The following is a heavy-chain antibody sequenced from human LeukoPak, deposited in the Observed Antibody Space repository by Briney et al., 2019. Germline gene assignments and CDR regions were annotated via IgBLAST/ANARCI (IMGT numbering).Heavy chain of an antibody. Sequence: ASVKVSCKASGYTFTGYYMHWVRQAPGQGLEWMGWINPNSGGTNYAQKFQGRVTMTRDTSISTAYMELSRLRSDDTAVYYCARDPYDFWSGPPMGWFDPWGQGTLVTVSS. V-gene: IGHV1-2*02. J-gene: IGHJ5*02. CDR1: GYTFTGYY. CDR2: INPNSGGT. CDR3: ARDPYDFWSGPPMGWFDP. D-gene: IGHD3-3*01.